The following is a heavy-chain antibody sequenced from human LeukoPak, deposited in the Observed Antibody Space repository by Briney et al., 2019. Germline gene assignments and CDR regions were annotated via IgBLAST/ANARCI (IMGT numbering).Heavy chain of an antibody. D-gene: IGHD3-22*01. CDR1: GGSISSYY. J-gene: IGHJ4*02. CDR3: ARGGGHYDSSGYYYLEFFDY. Sequence: PSETLSLTCTVSGGSISSYYWSWIRQPPGKGLEWIGYIYYSGSTNYDPSLKSRVTISVDTSKNQFSLKLSSVTAADTAVYYCARGGGHYDSSGYYYLEFFDYWGQGTLVTVSS. V-gene: IGHV4-59*01. CDR2: IYYSGST.